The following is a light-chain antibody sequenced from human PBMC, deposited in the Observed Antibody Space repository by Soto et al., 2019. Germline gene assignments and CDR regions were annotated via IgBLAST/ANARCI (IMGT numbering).Light chain of an antibody. V-gene: IGLV1-51*02. J-gene: IGLJ2*01. Sequence: QSVLTQPPSVSAAPGQKVTISCSGSSSNIGNNYVSWYQQLPGTAPKLLIYENNKRPSGIPDRFSGSKSGTSATLGVTGLLTGDEADYYCGTWDSSLSGVVFGGGTQLTVL. CDR2: ENN. CDR3: GTWDSSLSGVV. CDR1: SSNIGNNY.